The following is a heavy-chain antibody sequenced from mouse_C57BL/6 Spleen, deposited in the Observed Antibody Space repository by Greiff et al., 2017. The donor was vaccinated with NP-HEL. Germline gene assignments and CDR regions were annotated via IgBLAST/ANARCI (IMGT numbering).Heavy chain of an antibody. CDR1: GYAFSSSW. CDR2: IYPGDGDT. CDR3: ARSIITTEGVAY. Sequence: QVQLQQSGPELVKPGASVKISCKASGYAFSSSWMNWVKQRPGKGLEWIGRIYPGDGDTNYNGKFKGKATLTADKSSSTAYMQLSSLTSEDSAVYFCARSIITTEGVAYWGQGTLVTVSA. J-gene: IGHJ3*01. D-gene: IGHD1-1*01. V-gene: IGHV1-82*01.